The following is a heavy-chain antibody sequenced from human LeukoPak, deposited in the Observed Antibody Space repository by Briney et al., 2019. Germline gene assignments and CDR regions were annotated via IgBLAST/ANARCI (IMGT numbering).Heavy chain of an antibody. Sequence: GGSLRLSCAASGFTFSSYEMNWVRQAPGKGLEWVSYISSSGSTIYYADSVKGRFIISRDNSKNTLYLQMNSLRAEDTAVYYCARGGGDRNPFDYWGQGTLVTVSS. V-gene: IGHV3-48*03. J-gene: IGHJ4*02. D-gene: IGHD4-17*01. CDR1: GFTFSSYE. CDR3: ARGGGDRNPFDY. CDR2: ISSSGSTI.